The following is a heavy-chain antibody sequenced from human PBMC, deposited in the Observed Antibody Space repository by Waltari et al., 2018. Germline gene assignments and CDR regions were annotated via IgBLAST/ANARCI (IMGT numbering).Heavy chain of an antibody. CDR2: INPNSGGT. V-gene: IGHV1-2*02. CDR3: ARVGRYYYDSSGYYNYYGMDV. Sequence: QVQLVQSGAEVKKPGASVKVSCKASGYTFTGYYMHWVRQAPGQGLEWMGWINPNSGGTNYAQKFQGRVTMTRDTSISTAYMALSRLRSDDTAVYYCARVGRYYYDSSGYYNYYGMDVWGQGTTVTVSS. D-gene: IGHD3-22*01. J-gene: IGHJ6*02. CDR1: GYTFTGYY.